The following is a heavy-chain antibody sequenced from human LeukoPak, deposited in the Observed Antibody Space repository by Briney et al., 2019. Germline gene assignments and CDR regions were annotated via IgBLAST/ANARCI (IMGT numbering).Heavy chain of an antibody. Sequence: KPSESLSLTCTVSGGSISSGDYYWSWIRQPPGKGLECIGYIYYSGSTFHYNPSLKSRVNISVDTSKNQFSLRLSSVTAVDTAVYYFASTNCSGASCYGTNWFDPWGQRTIVTVSS. D-gene: IGHD2-2*01. CDR1: GGSISSGDYY. V-gene: IGHV4-30-4*08. CDR3: ASTNCSGASCYGTNWFDP. CDR2: IYYSGST. J-gene: IGHJ5*02.